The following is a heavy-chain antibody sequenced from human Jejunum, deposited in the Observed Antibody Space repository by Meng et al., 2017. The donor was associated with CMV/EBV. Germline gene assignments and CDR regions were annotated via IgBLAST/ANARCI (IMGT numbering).Heavy chain of an antibody. V-gene: IGHV3-23*01. D-gene: IGHD2-2*01. Sequence: ASGFPFRTYPMAWVRQAPGKGLEWVSGITDSGGSTNYADSVKDRFTISRDNSKNTLYLQMNSLRAEDTAVYYCAKGRAGSTSCFDYWGQGTLVTVSS. CDR3: AKGRAGSTSCFDY. CDR2: ITDSGGST. J-gene: IGHJ4*02. CDR1: GFPFRTYP.